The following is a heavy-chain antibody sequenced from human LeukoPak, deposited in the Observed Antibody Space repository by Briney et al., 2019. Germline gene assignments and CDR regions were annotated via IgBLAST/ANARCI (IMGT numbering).Heavy chain of an antibody. Sequence: EASVKVSCKASGYTFTGYYMHWVRQAPGQGLEWMGCINPNSGGTNYAQKFQGRVTLTRDTSISTAYMEVRRLRSDDTAVYYCARDPDCSGGSCYRAYYFDYWGQGTLVSVSS. CDR3: ARDPDCSGGSCYRAYYFDY. V-gene: IGHV1-2*02. CDR2: INPNSGGT. CDR1: GYTFTGYY. J-gene: IGHJ4*02. D-gene: IGHD2-15*01.